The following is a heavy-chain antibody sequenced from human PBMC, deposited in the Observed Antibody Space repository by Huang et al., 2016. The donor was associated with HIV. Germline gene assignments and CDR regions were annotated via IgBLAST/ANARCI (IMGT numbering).Heavy chain of an antibody. CDR1: GGSFSDQI. Sequence: QVQLEQSGPAVRKPGSSVKVSCQASGGSFSDQIISWVRQAPGQRFGWVGCILPLFRAPAYAQEFKGRVTMTADESTATIYMELNSLTSEDTAVYYCAMSLRYQYDSRSYWGRYFDYWGQGTLVTVSS. CDR2: ILPLFRAP. V-gene: IGHV1-69*01. D-gene: IGHD3-16*01. CDR3: AMSLRYQYDSRSYWGRYFDY. J-gene: IGHJ4*02.